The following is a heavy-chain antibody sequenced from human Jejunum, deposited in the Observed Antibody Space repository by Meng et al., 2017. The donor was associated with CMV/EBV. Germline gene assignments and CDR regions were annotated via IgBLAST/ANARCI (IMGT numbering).Heavy chain of an antibody. Sequence: TCSDYYMAWIRQAPGKGLEWLSYISSTGSIINYADSVKGRFTISRDNAKNSLHLQMNSLRAEDTAVYYCARIPSIASRPGRYSFDYWGQGTLVTVSS. CDR2: ISSTGSII. CDR1: TCSDYY. D-gene: IGHD6-6*01. CDR3: ARIPSIASRPGRYSFDY. J-gene: IGHJ4*02. V-gene: IGHV3-11*01.